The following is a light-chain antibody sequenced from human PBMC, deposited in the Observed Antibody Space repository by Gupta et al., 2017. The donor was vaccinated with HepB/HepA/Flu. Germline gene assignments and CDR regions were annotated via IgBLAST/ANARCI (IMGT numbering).Light chain of an antibody. CDR2: DVS. J-gene: IGLJ3*02. CDR3: CSFVGGYTLV. CDR1: SSDVGRYDY. V-gene: IGLV2-11*01. Sequence: QSALTQPRSVSGSPGQSVSISCTGTSSDVGRYDYVSWYQQHPGKAPKLMMYDVSKRRSGVPDRYSGSKSGNTASLTISGRQLEDEADYYCCSFVGGYTLVFGGGTKLTVL.